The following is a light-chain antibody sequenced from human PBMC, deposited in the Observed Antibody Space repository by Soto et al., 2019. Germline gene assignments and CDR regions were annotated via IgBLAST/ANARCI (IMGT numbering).Light chain of an antibody. Sequence: EIVLTQSPGTLSLSPGERATLSCRASQSVSSNYIAWYQQNPGQAPRLLIYGASTRATGIPDRFSGSGSGTDFTLTISRLEPEDFAVYFCQQYGRSPPFAFGQETKVEIK. CDR2: GAS. CDR1: QSVSSNY. J-gene: IGKJ2*01. V-gene: IGKV3-20*01. CDR3: QQYGRSPPFA.